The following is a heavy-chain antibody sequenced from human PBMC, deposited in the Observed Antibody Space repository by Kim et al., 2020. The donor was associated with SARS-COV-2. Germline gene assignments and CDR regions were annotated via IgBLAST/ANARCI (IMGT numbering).Heavy chain of an antibody. CDR2: ISGDGLNT. CDR3: AKDTNSWTGRDFDY. CDR1: GFTFDDYA. V-gene: IGHV3-43*02. Sequence: GGSLRLSCAASGFTFDDYAMLWVRQAPGKGLEWVSLISGDGLNTYYTDPVKGRFTNSRDNSKNSLYLQMNSLRTEDAALYYCAKDTNSWTGRDFDYWGQGTLVTVSS. J-gene: IGHJ4*02. D-gene: IGHD6-13*01.